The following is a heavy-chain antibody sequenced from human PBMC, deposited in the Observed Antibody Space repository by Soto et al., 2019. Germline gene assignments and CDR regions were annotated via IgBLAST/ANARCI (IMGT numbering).Heavy chain of an antibody. Sequence: EVRLVESGGGLVQPGGSLTLTCAASGFTFRGSWMSWVRQAPGKGLEWVANVKQDGSDRYYVDSVQGRFTISRDNAKNSLFLEMNSLGGGDTAGYYCGGGGGNFDYWGQGTLVTVSS. V-gene: IGHV3-7*04. CDR3: GGGGGNFDY. D-gene: IGHD3-16*01. J-gene: IGHJ4*02. CDR2: VKQDGSDR. CDR1: GFTFRGSW.